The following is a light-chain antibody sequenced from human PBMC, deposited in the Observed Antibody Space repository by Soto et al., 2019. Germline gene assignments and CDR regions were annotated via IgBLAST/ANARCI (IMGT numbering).Light chain of an antibody. Sequence: QSVLTQPPSVSAAPGQKVTISCSGSSSNIGNNYVSWYQHLPGTGPKLLIYANSFRPSGVPDRVSASKSGSSASLAITGLQAEDEADYYCQSYDARLSAYVFGTGTKVTVL. CDR1: SSNIGNNY. CDR3: QSYDARLSAYV. J-gene: IGLJ1*01. CDR2: ANS. V-gene: IGLV1-40*01.